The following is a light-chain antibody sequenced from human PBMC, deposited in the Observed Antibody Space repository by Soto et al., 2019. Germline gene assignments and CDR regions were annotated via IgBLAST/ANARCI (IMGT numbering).Light chain of an antibody. CDR3: QQDNNWPRALT. Sequence: EIVLTQSPATLSLSPGERATLSCRASQSVSSYLAWYQQKPGQAPRLLIYDASNRATGIPARFSGSGSGTDFTLTISSLEPEDFAVYYCQQDNNWPRALTFGGGTKVEIK. J-gene: IGKJ4*01. V-gene: IGKV3-11*01. CDR2: DAS. CDR1: QSVSSY.